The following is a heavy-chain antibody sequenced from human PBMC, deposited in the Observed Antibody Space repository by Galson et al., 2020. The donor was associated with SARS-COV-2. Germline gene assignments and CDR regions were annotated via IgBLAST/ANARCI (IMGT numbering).Heavy chain of an antibody. D-gene: IGHD3-22*01. J-gene: IGHJ5*02. V-gene: IGHV3-48*02. CDR1: GFTFSSYS. Sequence: GESLKISCAASGFTFSSYSMNWVRQAPGKGLEWVSYISSSSSTIYYADSVKGRFTISRDNAKNSLYLQMNSLRDEDTAVYYCARVGITMMLRGWFDPWGQGTLVTVSS. CDR2: ISSSSSTI. CDR3: ARVGITMMLRGWFDP.